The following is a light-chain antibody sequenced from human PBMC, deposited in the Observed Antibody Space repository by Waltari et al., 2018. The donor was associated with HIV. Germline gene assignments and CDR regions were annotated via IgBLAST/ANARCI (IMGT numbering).Light chain of an antibody. CDR2: GAS. CDR3: QQYDYWPPWT. J-gene: IGKJ1*01. CDR1: QSVRTN. Sequence: EVLLTQSPATLSVSPGDRTTLSCRASQSVRTNLAWYQQRPGQPPRLLIYGASTRATGIAARFSGSGSGTEFTITINSLQSEDYAVYYCQQYDYWPPWTFGQGTKVEMK. V-gene: IGKV3-15*01.